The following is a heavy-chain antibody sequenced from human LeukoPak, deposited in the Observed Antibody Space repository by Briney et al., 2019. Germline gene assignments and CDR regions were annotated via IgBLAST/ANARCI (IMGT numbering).Heavy chain of an antibody. V-gene: IGHV4-34*01. CDR1: GGSFSGYY. CDR3: ARRRGYSYIYYCDY. J-gene: IGHJ4*02. D-gene: IGHD5-18*01. Sequence: SETLSLTCAVYGGSFSGYYWSWIRQPPGKGLEWIGEINHSGSTNYNPSLKSRVTISVDTSKNQFSLKLSSVTAADTAVYYCARRRGYSYIYYCDYWAKGPRVTGSS. CDR2: INHSGST.